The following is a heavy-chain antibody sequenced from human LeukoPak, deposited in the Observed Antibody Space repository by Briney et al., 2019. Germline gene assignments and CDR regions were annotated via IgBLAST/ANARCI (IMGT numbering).Heavy chain of an antibody. J-gene: IGHJ4*02. D-gene: IGHD2-2*01. V-gene: IGHV3-11*05. Sequence: GGSLRLSCAASGFIFSDYYMSWIRQVPGKGPEWVPYISGSSSYTNYADSVRGRFTISRDNAKNSLYLQMNSLRAEDTAVYYCARDRSSSSWFDYWGQGTLVTVSS. CDR1: GFIFSDYY. CDR3: ARDRSSSSWFDY. CDR2: ISGSSSYT.